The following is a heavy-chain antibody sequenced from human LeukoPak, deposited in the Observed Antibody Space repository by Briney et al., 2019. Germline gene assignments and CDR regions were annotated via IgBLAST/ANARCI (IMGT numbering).Heavy chain of an antibody. CDR3: ARALVRDSSSWYGTGGFDY. CDR1: GVTFSRYA. V-gene: IGHV1-69*01. J-gene: IGHJ4*02. D-gene: IGHD6-13*01. CDR2: IIPNFGTA. Sequence: ASVKVSCKASGVTFSRYAISWVRQAPGQGLEWMGGIIPNFGTANYAQKFQGRVTITADESTSTAYMELSSLRSEDTAVYYCARALVRDSSSWYGTGGFDYWGQGTLVTVSS.